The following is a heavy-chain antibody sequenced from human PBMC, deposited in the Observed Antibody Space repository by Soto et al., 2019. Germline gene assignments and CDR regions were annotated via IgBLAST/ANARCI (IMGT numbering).Heavy chain of an antibody. CDR3: ATHFDWLLHYYYYGMDV. J-gene: IGHJ6*02. V-gene: IGHV1-69*13. CDR2: IIPIFGTA. Sequence: ASVKVSCKASGGTFSSYASSWVRQAPGQGLEWMGGIIPIFGTANYAQKFQGRVTITADESTSTAYMELSSLRSEDTAVYYCATHFDWLLHYYYYGMDVWGQGTTVTVSS. CDR1: GGTFSSYA. D-gene: IGHD3-9*01.